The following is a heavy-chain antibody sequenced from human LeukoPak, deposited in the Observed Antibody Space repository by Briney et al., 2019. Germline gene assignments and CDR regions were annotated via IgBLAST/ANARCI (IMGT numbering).Heavy chain of an antibody. D-gene: IGHD3-10*01. V-gene: IGHV4-30-4*08. CDR1: GGSISSGDYY. CDR3: ARADYYGSGSYFY. CDR2: IYYSGST. Sequence: TLSLTCSVSGGSISSGDYYWSWIRQPPGKGLGWIGYIYYSGSTYYSPSLKSRVTISVDTSKNQFSLKLSSVTAADTAVYYCARADYYGSGSYFYWGQGTLVTVSP. J-gene: IGHJ4*02.